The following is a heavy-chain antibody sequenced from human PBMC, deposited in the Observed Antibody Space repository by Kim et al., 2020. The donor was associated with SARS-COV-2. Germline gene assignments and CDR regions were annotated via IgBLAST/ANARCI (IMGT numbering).Heavy chain of an antibody. J-gene: IGHJ3*02. V-gene: IGHV3-21*01. CDR2: ISSSSYI. CDR1: GFTFSSYS. Sequence: GGSLRLSCAASGFTFSSYSMNWVRQAPGKGLEWVSSISSSSYIYYADSVKGRFTISRDNAKNSLYLQTNSLRAEDTAVYYCARRLSGYDDAFDIWGQGTMVTVSS. CDR3: ARRLSGYDDAFDI. D-gene: IGHD5-12*01.